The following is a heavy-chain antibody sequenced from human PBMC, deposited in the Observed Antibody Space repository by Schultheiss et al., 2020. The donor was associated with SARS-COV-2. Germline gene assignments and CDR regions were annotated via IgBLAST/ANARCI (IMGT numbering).Heavy chain of an antibody. CDR2: FLYSGST. CDR3: ARGPIFGIVSNWFDP. Sequence: GSLRLSCIVSGGSVSSDSHYWTWIRQPPGKGLEWIVYFLYSGSTNYNPSLKSRVTISVDTSKNQFSLKLTSVTAADTAVYYCARGPIFGIVSNWFDPWGQGTLVTVSS. V-gene: IGHV4-61*01. CDR1: GGSVSSDSHY. D-gene: IGHD3-3*01. J-gene: IGHJ5*02.